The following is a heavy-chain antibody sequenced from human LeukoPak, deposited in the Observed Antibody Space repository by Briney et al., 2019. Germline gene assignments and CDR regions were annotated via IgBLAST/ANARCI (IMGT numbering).Heavy chain of an antibody. D-gene: IGHD3-10*01. Sequence: GGSLRLSCAASGFTFSSYWMSWVRQAPGKGLEWVANIKQDGSEKYYVDSVKGRFTISRDNSKNTLYLQMNSLRAEDTALYYCAKDSIGVGWFGVFDYWGQGTLVTVSS. CDR1: GFTFSSYW. CDR2: IKQDGSEK. V-gene: IGHV3-7*03. CDR3: AKDSIGVGWFGVFDY. J-gene: IGHJ4*02.